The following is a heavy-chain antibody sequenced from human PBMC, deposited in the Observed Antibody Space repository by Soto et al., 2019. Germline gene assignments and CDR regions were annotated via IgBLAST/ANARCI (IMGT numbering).Heavy chain of an antibody. D-gene: IGHD3-22*01. CDR3: ARMSYFYDKWYFDI. CDR2: VYYSGSS. Sequence: QLQESGPGLVKPSQTLSLTCSVSGGSINNNDYYCSWIRQTRGKGLEWIGYVYYSGSSDYIPSLKSRLSMSIDKSKNQFHLKLNSVTAADTATYFCARMSYFYDKWYFDIWGRGTLFTVSS. J-gene: IGHJ2*01. V-gene: IGHV4-30-4*01. CDR1: GGSINNNDYY.